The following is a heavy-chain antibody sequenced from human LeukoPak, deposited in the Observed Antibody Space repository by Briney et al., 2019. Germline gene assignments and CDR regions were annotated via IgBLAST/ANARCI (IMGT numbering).Heavy chain of an antibody. CDR2: ISPYNVNT. D-gene: IGHD3-10*01. CDR1: GYTFSNYG. Sequence: ASVKVSCKASGYTFSNYGVSWVRQAPGQGLEWMGSISPYNVNTNDEQKFQGRVTMTTDTSTSTVYMQLRRLRPDDTAVYFCARGSGSFDFWGQGTLVTVSS. V-gene: IGHV1-18*01. CDR3: ARGSGSFDF. J-gene: IGHJ4*02.